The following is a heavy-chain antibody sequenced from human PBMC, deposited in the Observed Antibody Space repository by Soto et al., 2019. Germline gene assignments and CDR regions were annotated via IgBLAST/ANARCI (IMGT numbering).Heavy chain of an antibody. CDR2: IYSNGDT. D-gene: IGHD6-6*01. J-gene: IGHJ6*02. CDR3: ARRGGSSSGYYYYAMDV. Sequence: SETLSLTCSVSSDSMNSGGYYWSWVRQHPGKGLEWIGYIYSNGDTYYNPSLKSRVTISVDTSKNQFSLNLTSVTAADTAVYYCARRGGSSSGYYYYAMDVWGQGTTVTVSS. V-gene: IGHV4-31*03. CDR1: SDSMNSGGYY.